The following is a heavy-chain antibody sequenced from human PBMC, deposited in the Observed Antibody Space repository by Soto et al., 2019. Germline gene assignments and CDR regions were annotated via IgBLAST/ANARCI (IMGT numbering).Heavy chain of an antibody. V-gene: IGHV4-30-2*01. Sequence: SETLSLTCTVSGGSINSGGYSWTWIRQPPGKGLEWIGFIYHTGTTYYNPSLKSRVTISVDRSKNQFSLKLNSVTAADTAVYYCARGVKYYDSSGSSWFDPWGQGALVPVSS. J-gene: IGHJ5*02. CDR2: IYHTGTT. D-gene: IGHD3-22*01. CDR1: GGSINSGGYS. CDR3: ARGVKYYDSSGSSWFDP.